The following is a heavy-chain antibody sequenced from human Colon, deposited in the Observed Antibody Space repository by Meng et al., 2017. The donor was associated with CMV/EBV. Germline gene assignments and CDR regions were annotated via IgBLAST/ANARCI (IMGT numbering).Heavy chain of an antibody. CDR2: IIPFLSIV. CDR1: GGTLSNYA. Sequence: GGTLSNYAISWVRQAPGQGLDWMGGIIPFLSIVNYAQKFRDRVTITADKSTGTAYMELSRLRSDDTAVYYCARGAAAATYARNWFDPWGQGTLVTVSS. D-gene: IGHD6-13*01. CDR3: ARGAAAATYARNWFDP. V-gene: IGHV1-69*10. J-gene: IGHJ5*02.